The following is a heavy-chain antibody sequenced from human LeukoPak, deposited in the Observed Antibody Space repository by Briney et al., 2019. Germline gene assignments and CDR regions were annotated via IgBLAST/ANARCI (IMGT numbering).Heavy chain of an antibody. Sequence: GGSLRLSCAASGFTFSSYAMSWVRQAPGKGLEWVSAISGSGGSTYYADSVKGRFTISRDNSKNTLYLQMNSLRAEDTAVYYCARDQYILTGNFDYWGQGTLVTVSS. V-gene: IGHV3-23*01. CDR1: GFTFSSYA. D-gene: IGHD3-9*01. CDR3: ARDQYILTGNFDY. J-gene: IGHJ4*02. CDR2: ISGSGGST.